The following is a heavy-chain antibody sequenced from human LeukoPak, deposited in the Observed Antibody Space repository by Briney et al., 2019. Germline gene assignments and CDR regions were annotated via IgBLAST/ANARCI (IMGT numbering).Heavy chain of an antibody. CDR2: IYYSGST. CDR1: GGSISSYY. J-gene: IGHJ6*04. CDR3: ASGFSGYAYYYYGMDV. Sequence: ASETLSLTCTVSGGSISSYYWSWIRQPPGKGLEWIGYIYYSGSTNYNPSLKSRVTTSVDTSKNQFSLKLSSVTAADTAVYYCASGFSGYAYYYYGMDVWGKGTTVTVSS. D-gene: IGHD5-12*01. V-gene: IGHV4-59*01.